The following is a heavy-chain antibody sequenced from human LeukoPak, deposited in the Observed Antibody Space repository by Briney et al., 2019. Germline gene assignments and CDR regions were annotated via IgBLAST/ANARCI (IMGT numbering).Heavy chain of an antibody. V-gene: IGHV1-69*05. CDR1: GGTFSSYA. CDR2: IIPIFGTA. CDR3: AGTYYYDSSGSYRAFDI. D-gene: IGHD3-22*01. J-gene: IGHJ3*02. Sequence: SVKVSCKASGGTFSSYAISWVRQAPGQGLEWMGGIIPIFGTANYAQKFQGRVTITTDESTSTAYMELTSLRSEDTAVYYCAGTYYYDSSGSYRAFDIWGQGTMVTVSS.